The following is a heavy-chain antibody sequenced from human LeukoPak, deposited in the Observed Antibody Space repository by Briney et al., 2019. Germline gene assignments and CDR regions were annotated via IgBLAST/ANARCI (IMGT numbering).Heavy chain of an antibody. D-gene: IGHD1-26*01. Sequence: GGPLRLSCAASGFTFSDHYMDWVRQAPGKGLEWVGRTRKKTNSYTTEYAASVKGRFTISRDDSKNSLYLQMNSLRAEDTALYYCTRVVLVGTTYSYFDYWGQGTLVTVSS. J-gene: IGHJ4*02. V-gene: IGHV3-72*01. CDR1: GFTFSDHY. CDR2: TRKKTNSYTT. CDR3: TRVVLVGTTYSYFDY.